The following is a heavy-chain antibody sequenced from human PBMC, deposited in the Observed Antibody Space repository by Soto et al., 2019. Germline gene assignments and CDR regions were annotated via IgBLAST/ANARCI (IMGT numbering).Heavy chain of an antibody. J-gene: IGHJ6*02. CDR3: ARESSTMVRGVIDV. D-gene: IGHD3-10*01. Sequence: PSETLSLTCTVSGGSISSSSYYWGWIRQPPGKGLEWIGSIYYSGSTYYNPSLKSRVTISVDTSKNQFSLKLSSVTAADTAVYYCARESSTMVRGVIDVWGQGTTVSVSS. V-gene: IGHV4-39*01. CDR2: IYYSGST. CDR1: GGSISSSSYY.